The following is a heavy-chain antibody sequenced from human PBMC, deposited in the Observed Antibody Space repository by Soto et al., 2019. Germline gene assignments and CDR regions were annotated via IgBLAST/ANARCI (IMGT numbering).Heavy chain of an antibody. CDR2: IYYSGST. CDR3: ARDFLVLDIVAIERYGMDV. D-gene: IGHD5-12*01. CDR1: GGSISSGGYY. J-gene: IGHJ6*02. Sequence: PSETLSLTCTVSGGSISSGGYYWSWIRQHPGKGLEWIGYIYYSGSTYYNPSLKSRVTISVDTSKNQFSLKLSSVTAADTAVYYCARDFLVLDIVAIERYGMDVWGQGTTVTVSS. V-gene: IGHV4-31*03.